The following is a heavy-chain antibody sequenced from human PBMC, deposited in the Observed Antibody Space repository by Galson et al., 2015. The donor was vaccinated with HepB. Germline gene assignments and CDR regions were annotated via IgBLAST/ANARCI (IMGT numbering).Heavy chain of an antibody. CDR3: VGWWIQLWLP. D-gene: IGHD5-18*01. V-gene: IGHV3-64D*06. Sequence: SLRLSCAASGFTFSSYAMHWVRQAPGKGLEYVSAISSNGGSTYYADSVKGRFTISRDNSKNTLYLQMSSLRAEDTAVYYCVGWWIQLWLPWGQGTLVTVSS. J-gene: IGHJ5*02. CDR2: ISSNGGST. CDR1: GFTFSSYA.